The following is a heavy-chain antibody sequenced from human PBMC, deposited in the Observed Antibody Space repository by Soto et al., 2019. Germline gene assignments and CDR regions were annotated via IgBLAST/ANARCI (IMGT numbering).Heavy chain of an antibody. Sequence: PGGSLRLSCAASGFTFDDYTMHWVRQAPGKGLEWVSLISWDGGSTYYADSVKGRFTISRDNSKNSLYLQMNSLRTEDTALYYCAKTPYLQPHYYYGMDDCVQRTPATDSS. J-gene: IGHJ6*02. CDR3: AKTPYLQPHYYYGMDD. V-gene: IGHV3-43*01. CDR1: GFTFDDYT. CDR2: ISWDGGST.